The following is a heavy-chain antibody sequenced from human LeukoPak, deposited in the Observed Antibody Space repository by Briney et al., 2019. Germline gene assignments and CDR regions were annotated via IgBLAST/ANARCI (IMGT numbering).Heavy chain of an antibody. J-gene: IGHJ4*02. Sequence: GASVKVSCKASGYTFTSYGISWVRQAPGQGLEWMGWINPNSGGTNYAQKFQGRVTMTRDTSISTAYMELSRLRSDDTAVYYCARDTRSSYLQYYFDYWGQGTLVTVSS. V-gene: IGHV1-2*02. D-gene: IGHD5-24*01. CDR3: ARDTRSSYLQYYFDY. CDR1: GYTFTSYG. CDR2: INPNSGGT.